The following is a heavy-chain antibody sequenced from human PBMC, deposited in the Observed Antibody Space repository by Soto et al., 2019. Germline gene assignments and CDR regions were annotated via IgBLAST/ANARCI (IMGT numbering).Heavy chain of an antibody. CDR1: GFIFSDYA. J-gene: IGHJ4*02. CDR2: ISYGGDNK. V-gene: IGHV3-30*09. D-gene: IGHD6-13*01. CDR3: AKARHSTSWYGLEAEF. Sequence: QVQLVESGGGVVQPGRSLRLSCAASGFIFSDYAMHWVRQAPGKGLEWVAVISYGGDNKYYADSVRGRFAISRDNLKNTLDMQMNSMNTEDTAVYHCAKARHSTSWYGLEAEFWGQGTLVTVSS.